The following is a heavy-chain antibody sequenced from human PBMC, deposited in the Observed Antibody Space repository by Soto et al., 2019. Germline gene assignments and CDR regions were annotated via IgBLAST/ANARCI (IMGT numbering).Heavy chain of an antibody. CDR2: TPGSGGSA. D-gene: IGHD6-19*01. J-gene: IGHJ4*02. CDR1: GFTFGAYA. Sequence: GGSLRRSCAASGFTFGAYAMNWVRQSPGKGLEWVSSTPGSGGSAYYADSVRGRFTISRDNSKNTVYLQLDSLRPEDSAIYYCAKGGSSGWFYFDFWGQGTQVTVSS. V-gene: IGHV3-23*01. CDR3: AKGGSSGWFYFDF.